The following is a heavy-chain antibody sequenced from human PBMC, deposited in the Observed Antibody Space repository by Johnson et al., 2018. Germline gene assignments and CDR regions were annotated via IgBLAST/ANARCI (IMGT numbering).Heavy chain of an antibody. CDR2: IRSKANSYAT. Sequence: VQLVQSGGGVVRPGGSLKLSCAASGFTFSGSAMHWVRQASGKGLEWVGRIRSKANSYATADAASVKGRFTISRDDSKNTAYLQMNSLKTEDTAVYYCARAPSYYYDSTGRGLSFQHWGQGTLVTVSS. CDR3: ARAPSYYYDSTGRGLSFQH. J-gene: IGHJ1*01. D-gene: IGHD3-22*01. V-gene: IGHV3-73*01. CDR1: GFTFSGSA.